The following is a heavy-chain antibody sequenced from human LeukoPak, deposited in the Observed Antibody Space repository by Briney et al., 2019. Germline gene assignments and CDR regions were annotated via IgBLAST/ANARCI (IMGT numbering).Heavy chain of an antibody. J-gene: IGHJ1*01. CDR3: ARQETYYYDSSGYYQYFQH. CDR2: IYFSGST. Sequence: AETLSLTCTVSGGSINKYYWSWIRQPPGKGLEWIAYIYFSGSTNYNPSLGGRVTISVDTSKNQFSLKLSSVTAADTAVYYCARQETYYYDSSGYYQYFQHWGQGTLSPSPQ. V-gene: IGHV4-59*08. CDR1: GGSINKYY. D-gene: IGHD3-22*01.